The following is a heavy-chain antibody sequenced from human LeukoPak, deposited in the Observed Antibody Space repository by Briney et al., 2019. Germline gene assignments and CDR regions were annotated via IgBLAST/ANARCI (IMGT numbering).Heavy chain of an antibody. V-gene: IGHV4-39*01. CDR1: GGSISSSSYY. CDR3: ARPSVLRYFDWLPTAADYYYYYMDV. D-gene: IGHD3-9*01. J-gene: IGHJ6*03. Sequence: SETLSLTCTVSGGSISSSSYYWGWIRQPPGKGLEWIGSIYYSGSTYYNPSLKSRVTISVDTSKNQFSLKLSSVTAADTAVCYCARPSVLRYFDWLPTAADYYYYYMDVWGKGTTVTISS. CDR2: IYYSGST.